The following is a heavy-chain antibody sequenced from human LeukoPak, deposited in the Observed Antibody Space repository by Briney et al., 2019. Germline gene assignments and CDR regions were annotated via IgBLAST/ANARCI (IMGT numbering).Heavy chain of an antibody. CDR1: GLSFGSFA. Sequence: GGSLRLSCAASGLSFGSFAMSWVRQGPARGLEWVSSIRGNGETFYADSVKGRFTLSSDSSRNTVYFQLNSLRAEDTAVYHCAKVGGSGSLDYYYYYMDVWGKGTTVTVSS. CDR3: AKVGGSGSLDYYYYYMDV. J-gene: IGHJ6*03. D-gene: IGHD3-10*01. CDR2: IRGNGET. V-gene: IGHV3-23*01.